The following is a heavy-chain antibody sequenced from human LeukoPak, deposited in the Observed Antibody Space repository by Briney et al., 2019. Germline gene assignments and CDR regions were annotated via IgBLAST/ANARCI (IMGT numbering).Heavy chain of an antibody. D-gene: IGHD3-22*01. Sequence: SETLSLTCTVSGGSISSSSYYWGWIRQPPGRGLEWIGSIYYSGSTYYNPSLKSRVTISVNTSKNQFSLKLSSVTAADTAVYYCAREEHYYYEMGYWGQGTLVTVSS. CDR2: IYYSGST. CDR3: AREEHYYYEMGY. J-gene: IGHJ4*02. V-gene: IGHV4-39*07. CDR1: GGSISSSSYY.